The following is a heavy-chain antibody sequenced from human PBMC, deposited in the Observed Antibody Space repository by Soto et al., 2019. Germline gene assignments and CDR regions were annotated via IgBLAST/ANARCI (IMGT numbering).Heavy chain of an antibody. D-gene: IGHD6-19*01. CDR3: ARSSSGPPPDVFDI. CDR1: GYTFTNYC. CDR2: ISAYNGNT. J-gene: IGHJ3*02. V-gene: IGHV1-18*01. Sequence: ASVKGSCKASGYTFTNYCISWVRQAPGQGLEWMGWISAYNGNTNYAQKLQGRVTMTTDTSTSTAYMELRSLRSDDTAVYYCARSSSGPPPDVFDIWGQGTMVSVSS.